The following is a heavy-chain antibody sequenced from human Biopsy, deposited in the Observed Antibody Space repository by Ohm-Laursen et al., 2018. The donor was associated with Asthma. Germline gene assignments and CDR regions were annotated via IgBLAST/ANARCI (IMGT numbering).Heavy chain of an antibody. CDR1: GFTFDDYG. V-gene: IGHV3-9*01. J-gene: IGHJ4*02. CDR3: AKATLGDIGKDY. D-gene: IGHD2-21*01. Sequence: SLRLSCAASGFTFDDYGMHWVRQAPGKCLEWVSGISWNSGSIGYADSVKGRFTISRDNAKNSLYLQMNSLRVEDTALYYCAKATLGDIGKDYWGQGTLVTVSS. CDR2: ISWNSGSI.